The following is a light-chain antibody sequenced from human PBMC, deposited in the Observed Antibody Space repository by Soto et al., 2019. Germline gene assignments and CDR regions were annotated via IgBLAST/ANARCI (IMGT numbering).Light chain of an antibody. V-gene: IGKV3-20*01. CDR3: QQYGSSPPT. Sequence: EIVLTQSPGTLSLSPGERATLSWRASQSVSSSYLAWYQQKPGQAPRLLIYGASSRATGIPDRFSGSGSGTDFTLTISRLEPEDFAVYYCQQYGSSPPTFGPGTKVDIK. J-gene: IGKJ3*01. CDR1: QSVSSSY. CDR2: GAS.